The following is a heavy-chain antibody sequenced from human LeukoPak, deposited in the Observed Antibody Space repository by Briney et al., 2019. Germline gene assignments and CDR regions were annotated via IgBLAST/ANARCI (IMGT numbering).Heavy chain of an antibody. CDR1: GFTFSTYW. Sequence: GGSLRLSCAASGFTFSTYWMSWVRQAPGKGLEWVANIRQDGSEIDYVDSVKGRFTISRDNAKNTLYLQMNSLRAEDTAVYYCARGRYYGMDVWGQGTTVTVSS. J-gene: IGHJ6*02. V-gene: IGHV3-7*04. CDR3: ARGRYYGMDV. CDR2: IRQDGSEI.